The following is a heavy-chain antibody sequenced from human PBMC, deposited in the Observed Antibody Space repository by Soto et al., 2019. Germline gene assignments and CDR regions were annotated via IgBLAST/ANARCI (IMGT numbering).Heavy chain of an antibody. J-gene: IGHJ5*02. CDR2: IYYSGST. Sequence: SETLSLTCAVSGGSISSSSYYWGWIRQPPGKGLEWIGSIYYSGSTYYNPSLKSRVTISVDTSKNQFSLKLSSVTAADTAVYYCARARFLEWSNWFAPWGKGTLVTVSS. V-gene: IGHV4-39*07. D-gene: IGHD3-3*01. CDR1: GGSISSSSYY. CDR3: ARARFLEWSNWFAP.